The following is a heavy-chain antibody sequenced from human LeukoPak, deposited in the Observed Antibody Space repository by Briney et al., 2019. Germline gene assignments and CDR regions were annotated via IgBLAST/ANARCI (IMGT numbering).Heavy chain of an antibody. CDR3: AKAGLYDSSGYYPFDY. D-gene: IGHD3-22*01. Sequence: GGSLRLSCEVSGITFSTSVMHWVRQGPGKGLEYVSGISDNGVGTYYADSVKGRFTISRDNSKNTLYLQMNSLRAEDTAVYYCAKAGLYDSSGYYPFDYWGQGTLVTVSS. CDR1: GITFSTSV. J-gene: IGHJ4*02. CDR2: ISDNGVGT. V-gene: IGHV3-64*04.